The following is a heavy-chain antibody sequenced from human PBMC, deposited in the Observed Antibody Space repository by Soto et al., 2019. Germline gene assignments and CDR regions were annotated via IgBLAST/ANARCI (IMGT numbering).Heavy chain of an antibody. V-gene: IGHV3-13*01. CDR3: AIGGYSSGWAFDI. J-gene: IGHJ3*02. Sequence: EVQLVESGGGLVQPGGSLRLSCAASGFTFSSYDIHWVRQATGKGLEWVSAIGTAGDTYYPGSVKGRFTISRENAKNSLYLQMNSLRVGDTAVYYCAIGGYSSGWAFDIWGQGTMVTVSS. CDR1: GFTFSSYD. CDR2: IGTAGDT. D-gene: IGHD6-19*01.